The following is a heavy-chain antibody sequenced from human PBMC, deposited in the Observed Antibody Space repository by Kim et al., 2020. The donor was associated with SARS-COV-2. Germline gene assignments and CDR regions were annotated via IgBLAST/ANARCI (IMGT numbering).Heavy chain of an antibody. CDR1: GYTFTSYA. D-gene: IGHD5-18*01. CDR2: INAGNGNT. J-gene: IGHJ4*02. V-gene: IGHV1-3*01. Sequence: ASVKVSCKASGYTFTSYAMHWVRQAPGQRLELMGWINAGNGNTNYSPKSQGRVTITRDTSASTAHMELSSLRSEDTAVYYCARDGYSYGLDYWGQGTQV. CDR3: ARDGYSYGLDY.